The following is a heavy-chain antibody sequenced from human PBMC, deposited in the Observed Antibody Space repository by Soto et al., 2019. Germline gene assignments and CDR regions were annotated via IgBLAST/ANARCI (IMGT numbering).Heavy chain of an antibody. CDR3: ARRYGYSFDY. D-gene: IGHD5-18*01. CDR2: IYYSGST. Sequence: SETLSLTCTVSGGSISSYYWSWIRQPPGKGLEWIGYIYYSGSTNYNPSLRSRVTISVDTSKNQLSLKLSSVTAADTAVYYCARRYGYSFDYWGQGTLVT. J-gene: IGHJ4*02. CDR1: GGSISSYY. V-gene: IGHV4-59*08.